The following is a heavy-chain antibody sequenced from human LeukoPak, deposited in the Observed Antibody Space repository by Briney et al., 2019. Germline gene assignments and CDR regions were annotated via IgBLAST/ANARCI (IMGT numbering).Heavy chain of an antibody. CDR1: GLSFSDYA. CDR2: IRYDGSNK. J-gene: IGHJ4*02. Sequence: GGSLSLSCAASGLSFSDYAIYGVRQTPGRGLEWVAFIRYDGSNKIYAASVKGGFTISSDNPYNTVSLHMTGLPAGDTPVYNWPKDRDAGIQYTQGYFDYWRQGTLASDSS. V-gene: IGHV3-30*02. D-gene: IGHD1-1*01. CDR3: PKDRDAGIQYTQGYFDY.